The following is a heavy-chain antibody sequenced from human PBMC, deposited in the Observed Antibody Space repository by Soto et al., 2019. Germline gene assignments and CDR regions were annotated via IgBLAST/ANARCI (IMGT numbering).Heavy chain of an antibody. CDR3: VRVAAAAGTWGYGMDV. J-gene: IGHJ6*02. CDR2: MNPNSGNT. CDR1: GYTFTSYD. Sequence: QVQLVQSGAEVKKPGASVKVSCKASGYTFTSYDINWVRQATGQGLEWMGWMNPNSGNTGYAQKFQGRVTMTRNTSISTAYMELSSLRSEDTAVYYCVRVAAAAGTWGYGMDVWGQGTTVTVSS. D-gene: IGHD6-13*01. V-gene: IGHV1-8*01.